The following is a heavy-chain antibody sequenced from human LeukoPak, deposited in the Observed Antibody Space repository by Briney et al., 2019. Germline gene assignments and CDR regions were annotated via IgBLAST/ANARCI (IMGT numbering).Heavy chain of an antibody. J-gene: IGHJ4*02. Sequence: GGSLRLSCAASGFTVSSNYMSWVRQAPGKGLEWVSVIYSGGSTYYADSVKGRFTISRDNSKNTLYLQMNSLRAEDTAVYYCASSEWFGELLPDYWGQGTLVTVSS. CDR1: GFTVSSNY. D-gene: IGHD3-10*01. CDR2: IYSGGST. CDR3: ASSEWFGELLPDY. V-gene: IGHV3-66*01.